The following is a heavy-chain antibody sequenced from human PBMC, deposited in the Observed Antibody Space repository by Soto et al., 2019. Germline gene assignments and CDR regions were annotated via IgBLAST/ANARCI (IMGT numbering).Heavy chain of an antibody. V-gene: IGHV3-30*18. D-gene: IGHD6-19*01. J-gene: IGHJ4*02. CDR1: GFTFSSYG. Sequence: QVQLVESGGGVVQPGRSLRLSCAASGFTFSSYGMHWDRQAPGKGLEWVAVISYDGSNKYYADSVKGRFTISRDNSKNTLYLQMNSLRAEDTAVYYCAKTRWLVPGSHCFDSWGQGTLVTVSS. CDR2: ISYDGSNK. CDR3: AKTRWLVPGSHCFDS.